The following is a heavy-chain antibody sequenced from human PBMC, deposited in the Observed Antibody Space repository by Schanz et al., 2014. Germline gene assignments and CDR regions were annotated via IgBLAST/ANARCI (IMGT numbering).Heavy chain of an antibody. CDR1: GYTFTSYG. J-gene: IGHJ6*03. CDR2: MNPKTGNT. Sequence: QVQLVQSGAEVKKPGASVKVSCKASGYTFTSYGISWVRQAPGQGLEWVGWMNPKTGNTDHAQKFQGRVSMTWDTSTSTAYLDLSRLRSEDTGVYYCARALKGKVAIFGVIAAQNYYYMDVWGKGTTVTVS. CDR3: ARALKGKVAIFGVIAAQNYYYMDV. V-gene: IGHV1-8*02. D-gene: IGHD3-3*01.